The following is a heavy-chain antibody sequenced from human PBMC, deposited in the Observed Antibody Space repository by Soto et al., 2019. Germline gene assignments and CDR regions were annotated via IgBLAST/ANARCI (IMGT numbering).Heavy chain of an antibody. CDR2: ISWNSGSI. Sequence: EVQLVESGGGLVQPGRSLRLSCAASGFTFDDYAMHWVRQAPGKGLEWVSGISWNSGSIGYADSVKGRFTTSRDNAKNSLYLQMNSLRAEDTALYYCAKDLTDYGDYGYAGKDAFDIWGQGTMVTVSS. CDR3: AKDLTDYGDYGYAGKDAFDI. J-gene: IGHJ3*02. V-gene: IGHV3-9*01. D-gene: IGHD4-17*01. CDR1: GFTFDDYA.